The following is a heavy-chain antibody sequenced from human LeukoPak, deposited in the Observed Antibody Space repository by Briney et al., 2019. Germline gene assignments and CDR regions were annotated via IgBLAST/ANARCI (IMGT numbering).Heavy chain of an antibody. CDR2: IYYSGST. D-gene: IGHD6-13*01. V-gene: IGHV4-59*12. Sequence: SETLSLTCTVSGGSISSYYWSWIRQPPGKGLEWIGYIYYSGSTNYNPSLKSRVTISVDTSKNQFSLKLSSVTAADTAVYYCARGRSRQQLVRAYYYYYMDVWGKGTTVTVSS. CDR1: GGSISSYY. J-gene: IGHJ6*03. CDR3: ARGRSRQQLVRAYYYYYMDV.